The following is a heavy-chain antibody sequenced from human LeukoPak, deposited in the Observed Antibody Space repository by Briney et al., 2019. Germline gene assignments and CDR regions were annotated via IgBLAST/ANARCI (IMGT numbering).Heavy chain of an antibody. CDR2: INHSGST. CDR3: ARVSQYYYYHYYGMDV. J-gene: IGHJ6*02. D-gene: IGHD4-4*01. Sequence: NPSETLSLTCAVSGGSISSGHSSWNWFRQSPGKGLEWIGYINHSGSTNYNPSLKSRVTISVDTSKNQFSLKLSSVTAADTAVYYCARVSQYYYYHYYGMDVWGQGTTVTVSS. CDR1: GGSISSGHSS. V-gene: IGHV4-30-2*06.